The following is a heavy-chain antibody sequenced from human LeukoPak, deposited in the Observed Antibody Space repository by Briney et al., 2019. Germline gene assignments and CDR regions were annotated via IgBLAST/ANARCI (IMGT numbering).Heavy chain of an antibody. Sequence: SETLSLTCTVSGGSISSGGYYWSWIRQHPGKGLEWIGYIYYSGSTYYNPSLKSRVTISVDTSKNQFSLKLSSVTAADTAVYYCARGRAYYYDSSGYPPIYFDYWGQGTLVTVSS. CDR1: GGSISSGGYY. CDR3: ARGRAYYYDSSGYPPIYFDY. J-gene: IGHJ4*02. D-gene: IGHD3-22*01. CDR2: IYYSGST. V-gene: IGHV4-31*03.